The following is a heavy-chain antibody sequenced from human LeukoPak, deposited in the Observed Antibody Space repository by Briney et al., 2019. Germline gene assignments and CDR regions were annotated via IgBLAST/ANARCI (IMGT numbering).Heavy chain of an antibody. Sequence: GGSLRLSCAASGFTFSSYSMNWVRQAPGKGLEWVSSISSGSNYMYNADSVKGRFTISRDNAKNSLYLQMNSLRAEDTAVYYCASGPSCSGGSCYLDYWGQGTLVTVSS. D-gene: IGHD2-15*01. CDR3: ASGPSCSGGSCYLDY. CDR1: GFTFSSYS. V-gene: IGHV3-21*01. J-gene: IGHJ4*02. CDR2: ISSGSNYM.